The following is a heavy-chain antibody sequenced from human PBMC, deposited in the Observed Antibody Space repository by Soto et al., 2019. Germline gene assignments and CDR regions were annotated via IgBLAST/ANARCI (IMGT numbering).Heavy chain of an antibody. CDR3: AKQKRLASWSGYYYYYYYMDV. J-gene: IGHJ6*03. CDR1: GFTFSSYG. D-gene: IGHD3-3*01. V-gene: IGHV3-30*18. CDR2: ISYDGSNK. Sequence: GGSLRLSCAASGFTFSSYGMHWVRQAPGKGLEWVAVISYDGSNKYYADSVKGRFTISRDNSKNTLYLQMNSLRAEDTAVYYCAKQKRLASWSGYYYYYYYMDVWGKGTTVTVSS.